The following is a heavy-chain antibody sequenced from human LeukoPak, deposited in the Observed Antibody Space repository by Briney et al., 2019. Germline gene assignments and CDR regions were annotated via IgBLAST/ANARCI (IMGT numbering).Heavy chain of an antibody. CDR1: GYIFTSYG. V-gene: IGHV1-18*01. J-gene: IGHJ4*02. CDR2: ISAYNGNT. D-gene: IGHD6-13*01. Sequence: GASVKVSCKASGYIFTSYGISWVRQAPGXXXXXMGWISAYNGNTNYAQKLQGRVTMTTDTSTSTGYMELRSLRSDDAAVYYCARDNQLGVRSYFDYWGQGTLVTVSS. CDR3: ARDNQLGVRSYFDY.